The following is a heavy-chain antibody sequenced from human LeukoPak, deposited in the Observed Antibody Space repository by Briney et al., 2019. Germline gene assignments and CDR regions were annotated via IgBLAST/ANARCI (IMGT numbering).Heavy chain of an antibody. Sequence: GGSLRLSCAASGFTFSVYGMHWVRQAPGKGLEWVAFIRNDGRTKYYADSVKGRLTISRDNSKNTLYLQMNSLRAEDTAVYYCARETQLGSHFDYWGQGTLVTVSS. D-gene: IGHD6-6*01. J-gene: IGHJ4*02. CDR3: ARETQLGSHFDY. V-gene: IGHV3-30*02. CDR1: GFTFSVYG. CDR2: IRNDGRTK.